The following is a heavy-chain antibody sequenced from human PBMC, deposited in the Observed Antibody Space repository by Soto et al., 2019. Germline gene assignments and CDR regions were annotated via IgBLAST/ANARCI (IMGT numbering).Heavy chain of an antibody. CDR1: GGTFSNSV. Sequence: SVKVSCKASGGTFSNSVISWVRQAPGQGLEWMGGSIPIFGTANYAQKFQGRVTIIADESTSTAYMEVTSLRSEDTAVHYCARAPILVGVTPYENYFDSWGQGTLVTVSS. CDR2: SIPIFGTA. D-gene: IGHD3-3*01. V-gene: IGHV1-69*13. CDR3: ARAPILVGVTPYENYFDS. J-gene: IGHJ4*02.